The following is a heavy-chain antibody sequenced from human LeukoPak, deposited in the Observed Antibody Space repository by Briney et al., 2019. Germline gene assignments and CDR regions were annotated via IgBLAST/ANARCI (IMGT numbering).Heavy chain of an antibody. CDR3: AAWDPNFYYMDV. J-gene: IGHJ6*03. CDR2: ISASGGGT. D-gene: IGHD1-26*01. Sequence: PGGSLRLSCAISGFTYSMSWVRRAPGKGLEWVSSISASGGGTHYAGSVKGRFTISRDNSKKTMYLQMNSLRVDDTAKYFCAAWDPNFYYMDVWGKGTTVTVSS. CDR1: GFTYS. V-gene: IGHV3-23*01.